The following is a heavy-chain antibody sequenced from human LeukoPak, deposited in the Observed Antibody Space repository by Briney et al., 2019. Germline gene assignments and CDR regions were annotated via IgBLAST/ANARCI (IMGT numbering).Heavy chain of an antibody. CDR2: IYYSGGT. V-gene: IGHV4-39*02. CDR1: SGSISSSSYY. CDR3: ARRRYYDSTGYLD. J-gene: IGHJ1*01. D-gene: IGHD3-22*01. Sequence: SETLSLTCTLSSGSISSSSYYWGWIRQPPGKGLEWIADIYYSGGTYYNPSLKSRVSIPTDTSNNHFTLRLSSVTAADTALYYCARRRYYDSTGYLDWGQGTLVTVSS.